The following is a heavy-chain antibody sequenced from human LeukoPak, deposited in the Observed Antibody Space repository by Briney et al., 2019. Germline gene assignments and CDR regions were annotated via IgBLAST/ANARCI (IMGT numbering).Heavy chain of an antibody. J-gene: IGHJ4*02. D-gene: IGHD6-19*01. CDR2: ISGSGGST. V-gene: IGHV3-23*01. CDR3: AKDRSGWYGELDY. CDR1: GFTFSNYA. Sequence: RGGSLRLSCAASGFTFSNYAMSWVRQAPGKGLEWVSHISGSGGSTYYADSVKGRFSISRDNSKNTLYLQINSPRAEDTAIYYCAKDRSGWYGELDYWGQGLLVTVSS.